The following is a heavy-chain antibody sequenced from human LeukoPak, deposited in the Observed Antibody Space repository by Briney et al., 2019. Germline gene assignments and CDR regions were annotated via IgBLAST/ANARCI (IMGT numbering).Heavy chain of an antibody. Sequence: SETLSLTCTVSGGSISSSSYYWGWIRQPPGKGLEWIGSIYYSGSTYYNPPLKSRVTISVDTSKNQFSLKLSSVTAADTAVYYCAGHRQLAYDYWGQGTLVTVSS. CDR2: IYYSGST. D-gene: IGHD6-13*01. V-gene: IGHV4-39*01. CDR1: GGSISSSSYY. J-gene: IGHJ4*02. CDR3: AGHRQLAYDY.